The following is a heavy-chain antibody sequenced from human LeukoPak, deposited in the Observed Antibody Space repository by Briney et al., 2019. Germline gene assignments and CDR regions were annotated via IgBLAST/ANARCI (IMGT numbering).Heavy chain of an antibody. CDR3: ARLDSSGYLYYFDY. Sequence: GGSLTLSCAASGFTFSTYTMNWVRQAPGKGREWVSSVSSSSSYIYYADSVKGRFTISRDNAKNSLYLQMNSLRAEDTAVYYCARLDSSGYLYYFDYWGQGTLVTVSS. V-gene: IGHV3-21*01. CDR2: VSSSSSYI. D-gene: IGHD3-22*01. J-gene: IGHJ4*02. CDR1: GFTFSTYT.